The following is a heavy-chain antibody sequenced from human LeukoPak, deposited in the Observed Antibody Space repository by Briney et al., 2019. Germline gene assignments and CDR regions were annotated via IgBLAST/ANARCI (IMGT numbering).Heavy chain of an antibody. CDR3: AKGKQWVVDGNFDY. CDR1: GFTFSSYA. J-gene: IGHJ4*02. V-gene: IGHV3-23*01. Sequence: PGGSLRLSCAASGFTFSSYAMIWVRHSRGKGLEWFSSISGGGGSKYYAASVKGRLIIYRENSKNTLYLQMNSLRAEDTAVYYCAKGKQWVVDGNFDYWGQGPLVPVS. CDR2: ISGGGGSK. D-gene: IGHD6-19*01.